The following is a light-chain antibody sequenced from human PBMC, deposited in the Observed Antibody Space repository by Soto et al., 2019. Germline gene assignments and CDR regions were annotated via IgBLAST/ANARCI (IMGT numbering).Light chain of an antibody. Sequence: DIQMTQSPSSLSASVGDRVTITYRASQGISNYLAWYQQKPGKVPKLLIYAASTLQSGVPSRFSGSGSGTEFTLTISSLQPDDVATYYCQQYNTYLSFGQGTKVDIK. J-gene: IGKJ1*01. CDR3: QQYNTYLS. V-gene: IGKV1-27*01. CDR1: QGISNY. CDR2: AAS.